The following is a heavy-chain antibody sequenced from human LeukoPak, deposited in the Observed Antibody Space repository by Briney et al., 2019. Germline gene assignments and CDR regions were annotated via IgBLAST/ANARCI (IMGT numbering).Heavy chain of an antibody. V-gene: IGHV3-7*01. CDR3: ARPSPHLDY. J-gene: IGHJ4*02. CDR1: GFTFITYS. CDR2: IKQDGSEK. Sequence: PGGSLRLSCAASGFTFITYSMNWVRQAPGKGLEWVADIKQDGSEKYYVDSVKGRFTISRDNAKNSLYLQMNSLRAEDTAVYYCARPSPHLDYWGQGTLVTVSS.